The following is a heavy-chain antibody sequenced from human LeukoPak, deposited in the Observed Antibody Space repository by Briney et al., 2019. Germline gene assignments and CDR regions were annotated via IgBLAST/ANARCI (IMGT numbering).Heavy chain of an antibody. CDR3: ARGALIAAAQDYWYFDL. V-gene: IGHV4-34*01. D-gene: IGHD6-13*01. J-gene: IGHJ2*01. CDR2: INHSGST. Sequence: SETLSLTCAVYGGSFSGYYWSWIRQPPGKGLEWIGEINHSGSTNYNPSLKSRVTISVDTSKNQFSLKPSSVTAADTAVYYCARGALIAAAQDYWYFDLWGRGTLVTVSS. CDR1: GGSFSGYY.